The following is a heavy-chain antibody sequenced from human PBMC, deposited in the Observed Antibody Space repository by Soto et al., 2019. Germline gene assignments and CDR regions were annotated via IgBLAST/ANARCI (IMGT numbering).Heavy chain of an antibody. Sequence: SETLSLTCTVSGGSISSYYWSWIRQPPGKGLEWIGYMYYSGSTNYNPSLKSRVTISADTSKNQFSLKLSSVTAADTAVYYCARARGGYYDYWGQGTLVTVPQ. J-gene: IGHJ4*02. D-gene: IGHD3-22*01. CDR3: ARARGGYYDY. CDR2: MYYSGST. CDR1: GGSISSYY. V-gene: IGHV4-59*01.